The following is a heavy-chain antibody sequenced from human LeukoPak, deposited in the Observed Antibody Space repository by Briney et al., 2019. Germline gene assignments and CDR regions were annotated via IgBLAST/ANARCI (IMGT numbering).Heavy chain of an antibody. J-gene: IGHJ6*03. CDR2: ISAYNGNT. CDR3: ARGSGDGYNNPPLYYYYYMDV. D-gene: IGHD5-24*01. CDR1: GYTFTSYG. Sequence: ASVKVSCKASGYTFTSYGISWARQAPGQGLEWMGWISAYNGNTNYAQKLQGRVTMTTDTSTSTAYMELRSLRSDDTAVYYCARGSGDGYNNPPLYYYYYMDVWGKGTTVTVSS. V-gene: IGHV1-18*01.